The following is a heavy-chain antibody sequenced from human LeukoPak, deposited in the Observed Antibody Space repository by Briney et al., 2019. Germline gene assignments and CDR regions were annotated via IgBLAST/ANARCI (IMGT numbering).Heavy chain of an antibody. CDR3: ARGGYKDADWDFDY. Sequence: ASVKVSCKASGYSFSSYGISWVRQAPGQGLEYMVWISAYNGNTNFGQKVQGRVTMTTDTSTSTAYMELKHLRSDDTAVYYCARGGYKDADWDFDYWGQGTLVTVSS. D-gene: IGHD5-24*01. V-gene: IGHV1-18*01. J-gene: IGHJ4*02. CDR1: GYSFSSYG. CDR2: ISAYNGNT.